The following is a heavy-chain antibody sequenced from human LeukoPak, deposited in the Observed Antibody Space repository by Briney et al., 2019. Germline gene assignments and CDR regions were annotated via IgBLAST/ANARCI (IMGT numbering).Heavy chain of an antibody. Sequence: ASVKVSCKASGGTFSSYAISWVRQAPGQGLEWMGGIIPIFGTANYAQKFQGRVTITADESTSTAYTELSSLRSEDTAVYYCARAHVDTATTTREAFDIWGQGTMVTVSS. V-gene: IGHV1-69*13. CDR1: GGTFSSYA. J-gene: IGHJ3*02. D-gene: IGHD5-18*01. CDR3: ARAHVDTATTTREAFDI. CDR2: IIPIFGTA.